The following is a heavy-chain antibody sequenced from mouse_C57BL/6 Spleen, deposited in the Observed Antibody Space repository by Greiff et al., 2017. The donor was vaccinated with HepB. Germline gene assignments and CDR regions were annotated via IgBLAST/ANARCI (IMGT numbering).Heavy chain of an antibody. CDR3: AKIGSDGYPWCAD. CDR2: IHPNSGST. D-gene: IGHD2-3*01. J-gene: IGHJ3*01. Sequence: QVQLQQPGAELVKPGASVKLSCKASGYTFTSYWMHWVKQRPGQGLEWIGMIHPNSGSTNYNEKFKSKATVTVDKSSSTAYMQLSSLTSEDSAVYYCAKIGSDGYPWCADWGQGTLVTVSA. CDR1: GYTFTSYW. V-gene: IGHV1-64*01.